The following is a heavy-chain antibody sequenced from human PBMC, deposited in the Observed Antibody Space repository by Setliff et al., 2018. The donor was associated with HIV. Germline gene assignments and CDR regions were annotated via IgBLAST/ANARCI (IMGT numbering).Heavy chain of an antibody. V-gene: IGHV4-61*09. Sequence: KPSETLSLTCTVSGGSISSGSYYWGWIRQPAGKGLEGIGHISTSGSTNYNPSLKNRVTISVDTSKNQYYLKLIAMTAAETAVYYCARYRRYYDSSGDWYNWFDPWGQGTLVTVSS. CDR1: GGSISSGSYY. CDR3: ARYRRYYDSSGDWYNWFDP. D-gene: IGHD3-22*01. CDR2: ISTSGST. J-gene: IGHJ5*02.